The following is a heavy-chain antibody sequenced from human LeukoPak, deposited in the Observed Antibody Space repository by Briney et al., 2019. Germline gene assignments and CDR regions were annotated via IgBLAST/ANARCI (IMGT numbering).Heavy chain of an antibody. CDR2: INHSGST. J-gene: IGHJ4*02. V-gene: IGHV4-34*01. Sequence: SETLSLTCAVYGGSFSGYYWSWIRQPPGKGLEWIGEINHSGSTSYNPSLKSRVTISVDTSKNQFSLKLSSVTAADTAVYYCARLPLRYSSGWNRSSWGQGTLVTVSS. D-gene: IGHD6-19*01. CDR1: GGSFSGYY. CDR3: ARLPLRYSSGWNRSS.